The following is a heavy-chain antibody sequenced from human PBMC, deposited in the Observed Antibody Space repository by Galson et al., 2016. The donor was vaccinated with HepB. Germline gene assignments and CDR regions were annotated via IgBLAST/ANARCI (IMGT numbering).Heavy chain of an antibody. CDR2: VYHTGTT. D-gene: IGHD5-24*01. V-gene: IGHV4-39*01. CDR1: GGSISSSSYY. CDR3: SRHRANFPADFDS. Sequence: ETLSLTCSVSGGSISSSSYYWGWIRQAPGKGLEWIGTVYHTGTTYRTASLRSRVFISVDTSENPFSLKVTSVTAADTAIYYCSRHRANFPADFDSWGQGILVIVSS. J-gene: IGHJ4*01.